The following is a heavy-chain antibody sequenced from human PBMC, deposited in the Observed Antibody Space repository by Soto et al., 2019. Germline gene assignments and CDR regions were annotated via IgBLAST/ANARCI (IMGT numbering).Heavy chain of an antibody. CDR3: ARGVMSTGYFDY. V-gene: IGHV3-72*01. D-gene: IGHD4-17*01. J-gene: IGHJ4*02. CDR1: GFTFSDHY. CDR2: SRDKVHSHTT. Sequence: EVQLAESGGGLVQPGGSLRLSCAASGFTFSDHYMDWVRQAPGKGLEWVGRSRDKVHSHTTEYAASEKGRFTISRGDSENSLYLQMNSLKTEDTAVDYCARGVMSTGYFDYWGQGTLVTVSS.